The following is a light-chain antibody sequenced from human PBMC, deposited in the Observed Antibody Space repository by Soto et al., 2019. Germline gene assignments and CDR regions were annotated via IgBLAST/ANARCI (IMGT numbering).Light chain of an antibody. J-gene: IGLJ1*01. CDR2: DVS. V-gene: IGLV2-14*03. Sequence: VLTQPASVSGSPGQSITISCTGTSSDVGGYNYVSWYQHHPGKAPKLMIYDVSNRPSGVSNRFSGSKSGNTASLTISGLQPEDEADYYCSSYTTSNTRQIVLGTGTKVTVL. CDR3: SSYTTSNTRQIV. CDR1: SSDVGGYNY.